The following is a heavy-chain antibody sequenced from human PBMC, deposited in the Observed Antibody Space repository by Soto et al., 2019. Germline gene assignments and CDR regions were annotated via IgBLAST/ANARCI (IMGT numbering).Heavy chain of an antibody. D-gene: IGHD2-2*01. Sequence: QVQLVQSGAEVKKPGSSVKVSCKASGGTFSSYTISWVLQAPGQGLEWMGRIIPILGIANYAQKFQGRVTMHADKSTSTAYTELSSLSSEDTAVYYCSRGASHSAASFDYLGQGTLVTVAS. CDR1: GGTFSSYT. J-gene: IGHJ4*02. CDR2: IIPILGIA. V-gene: IGHV1-69*02. CDR3: SRGASHSAASFDY.